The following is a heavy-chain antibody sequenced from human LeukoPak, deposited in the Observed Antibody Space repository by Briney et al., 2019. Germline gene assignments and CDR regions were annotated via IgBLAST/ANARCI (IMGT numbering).Heavy chain of an antibody. CDR1: GYSFTSHY. CDR2: INPSGSST. Sequence: ASVTVSFKASGYSFTSHYMHWVRQAPGQGLEWMGLINPSGSSTLYAQKFQGRVTMTRDMSTTTDYMELSSLRSEDTAVYYCARGNSVGDIAWWFDPWGQGTLVTVSS. V-gene: IGHV1-46*01. D-gene: IGHD3-16*02. CDR3: ARGNSVGDIAWWFDP. J-gene: IGHJ5*02.